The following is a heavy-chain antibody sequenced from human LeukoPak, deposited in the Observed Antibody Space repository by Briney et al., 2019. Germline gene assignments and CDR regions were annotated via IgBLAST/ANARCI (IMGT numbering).Heavy chain of an antibody. CDR1: GFTFSSYS. J-gene: IGHJ4*02. Sequence: GGSLRLPCAASGFTFSSYSMNWVRQAPGKGLEWVSSISSSSSYIYYADSVKGRFTISRDNAKNSLYLQMNSLRAEGTAVYYCARIQYHDFWSGYYPPIDYWGQGTLVTVSS. D-gene: IGHD3-3*01. V-gene: IGHV3-21*01. CDR2: ISSSSSYI. CDR3: ARIQYHDFWSGYYPPIDY.